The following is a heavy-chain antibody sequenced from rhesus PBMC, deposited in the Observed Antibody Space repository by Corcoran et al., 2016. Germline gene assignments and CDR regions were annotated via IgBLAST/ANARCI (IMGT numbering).Heavy chain of an antibody. D-gene: IGHD2-2*01. CDR3: ARQDCTSTTCYWYFDL. Sequence: QVQLQESGPGLVKPSETLSLTCAVSGLSISSGYYWGWTRQPPGQGLEYIGYISGSSGSTYYNPSIKSRVTISKDTSKNQFSLKLSSVTAADTAVYYCARQDCTSTTCYWYFDLWGPGTPITISS. CDR1: GLSISSGYY. J-gene: IGHJ2*01. CDR2: ISGSSGST. V-gene: IGHV4-99*01.